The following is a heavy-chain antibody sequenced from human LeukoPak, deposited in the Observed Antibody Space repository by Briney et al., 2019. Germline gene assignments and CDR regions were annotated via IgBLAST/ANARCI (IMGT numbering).Heavy chain of an antibody. J-gene: IGHJ6*02. CDR2: FDPEDGET. CDR3: ATSGSGGYYYYGMDV. V-gene: IGHV1-24*01. Sequence: ASVKVSCKVSGYTLTELSMHWVRQAPGKGLEWMGGFDPEDGETIYAQKFQGGVTMTEDTSTDTAYMELSSLRSEDTAVYYCATSGSGGYYYYGMDVWGQGTTVTVSS. CDR1: GYTLTELS. D-gene: IGHD2-15*01.